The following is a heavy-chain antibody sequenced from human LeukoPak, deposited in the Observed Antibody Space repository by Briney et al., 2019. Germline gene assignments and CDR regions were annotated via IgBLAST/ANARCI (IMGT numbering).Heavy chain of an antibody. CDR1: GFTFSTSA. CDR3: AIQKQQPGLGMDV. J-gene: IGHJ6*02. D-gene: IGHD6-13*01. CDR2: IVVGSGNT. V-gene: IGHV1-58*01. Sequence: SVKVSCKASGFTFSTSAVQWVRQARGQRLEWIGWIVVGSGNTHYALKFQERVTITRDVSTNTAYMELSSLRSEDTAVYYCAIQKQQPGLGMDVWGQGTTVTVSS.